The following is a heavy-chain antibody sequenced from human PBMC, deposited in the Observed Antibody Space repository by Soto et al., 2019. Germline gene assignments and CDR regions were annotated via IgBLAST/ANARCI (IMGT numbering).Heavy chain of an antibody. CDR3: AGPGYSSQDY. J-gene: IGHJ4*02. CDR2: ISGSGDGT. V-gene: IGHV3-23*01. CDR1: GFTFSSFA. Sequence: GGSLRLSCAASGFTFSSFALSWVRQAPGKGLEWVSAISGSGDGTDYAASVKGRFTISRDNSKNTLYLQMNSLRAEDTAVYYCAGPGYSSQDYWGQGDLVTVSS. D-gene: IGHD5-18*01.